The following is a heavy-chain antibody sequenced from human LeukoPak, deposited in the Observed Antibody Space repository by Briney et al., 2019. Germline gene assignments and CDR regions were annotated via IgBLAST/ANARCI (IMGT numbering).Heavy chain of an antibody. CDR3: AGLDYGDLQALNY. D-gene: IGHD4-17*01. V-gene: IGHV4-59*01. CDR1: GGSISSYY. Sequence: PSETLSLTCTVSGGSISSYYWSWIRQPPGKGLEWIGYIYYSGSTNYNPSLKSRVTISVDTSKNQFSLKLSSATAADTAVYYCAGLDYGDLQALNYWGQGTLITVSS. J-gene: IGHJ4*02. CDR2: IYYSGST.